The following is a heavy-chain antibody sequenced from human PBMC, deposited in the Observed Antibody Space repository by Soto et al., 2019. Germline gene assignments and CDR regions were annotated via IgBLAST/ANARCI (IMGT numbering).Heavy chain of an antibody. CDR2: IYYSGST. CDR3: ARDRGIVGYDGFDI. V-gene: IGHV4-59*01. J-gene: IGHJ3*02. D-gene: IGHD3-22*01. CDR1: GGSISSFY. Sequence: SETLSLTCTVSGGSISSFYWSWIRQPPGKGLEWIGYIYYSGSTNYNPSLKSRVTILADTSKNQFSLKLSSVTAADTAVYYCARDRGIVGYDGFDIWGQGTVVTVSS.